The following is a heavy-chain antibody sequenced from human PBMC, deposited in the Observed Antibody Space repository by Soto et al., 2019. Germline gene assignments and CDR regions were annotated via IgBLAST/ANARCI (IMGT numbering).Heavy chain of an antibody. Sequence: QVQLVESGGGVVQPGRSLRLSCAASGFTFSSYGMHWVRQAPGKGLEWVAVIWYDGSNKYYADSVKGRFTISRDNSKNPLYLKMNSVGAVDTAVYYCASDLTVRGVLAPFDYWGQGTLVTVSS. CDR2: IWYDGSNK. CDR3: ASDLTVRGVLAPFDY. CDR1: GFTFSSYG. V-gene: IGHV3-33*01. D-gene: IGHD3-10*02. J-gene: IGHJ4*02.